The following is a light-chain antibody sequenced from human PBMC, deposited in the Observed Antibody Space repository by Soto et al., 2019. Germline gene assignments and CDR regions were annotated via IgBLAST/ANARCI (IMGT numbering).Light chain of an antibody. Sequence: QYVLTQPASVSGSPGQSITISCTGTSSDVGGYNYVSWYQQHPGKAPKLMIYGVGNRPSGVSNRFSGSKSGNTASLTISGLQAEDEADYYCSSYTSSSTRVFGTGTKLTVL. CDR1: SSDVGGYNY. CDR2: GVG. CDR3: SSYTSSSTRV. J-gene: IGLJ1*01. V-gene: IGLV2-14*01.